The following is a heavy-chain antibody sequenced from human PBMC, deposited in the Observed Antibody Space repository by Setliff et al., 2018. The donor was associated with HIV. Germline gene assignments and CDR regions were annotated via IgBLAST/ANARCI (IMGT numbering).Heavy chain of an antibody. Sequence: PGGSLRFSCTASGFTFRNYGMNWVRQAPGKGLKWVAITPYDGTYRHYADSVRGRFTISRDNSRNTVYLDMNSLTAEDTAVYYCVRGGYYYDNTVFYGHWGQGTLVTVSS. CDR2: TPYDGTYR. D-gene: IGHD3-22*01. CDR1: GFTFRNYG. CDR3: VRGGYYYDNTVFYGH. J-gene: IGHJ4*02. V-gene: IGHV3-30*03.